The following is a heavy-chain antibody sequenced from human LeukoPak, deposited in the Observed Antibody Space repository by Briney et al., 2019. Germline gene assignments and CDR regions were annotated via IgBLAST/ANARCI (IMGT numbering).Heavy chain of an antibody. CDR3: ARGRPHGNDY. CDR1: GFPFSSYW. Sequence: GGSLRLSCAASGFPFSSYWMNWVRQAPGKGLVWVSRIASDGSSTTYADSVKGRFSISRDNAKNTLYLQMNSLRVEDTAVYYCARGRPHGNDYWGQGTLVIVSS. V-gene: IGHV3-74*01. D-gene: IGHD4-23*01. CDR2: IASDGSST. J-gene: IGHJ4*02.